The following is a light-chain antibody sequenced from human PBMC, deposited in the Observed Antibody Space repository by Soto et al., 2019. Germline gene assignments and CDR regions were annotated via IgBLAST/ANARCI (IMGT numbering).Light chain of an antibody. J-gene: IGKJ5*01. CDR2: YAS. V-gene: IGKV3-15*01. Sequence: EIAVTQSPATLSLSPGMSAALFCSASQHISTNLAWYQQKPGQAPRLLIYYASTRATGIPDRFSGSGSGTEFTLTISSLQSEDFAVYYCQQYNNWPPNTFGQGTRLEI. CDR1: QHISTN. CDR3: QQYNNWPPNT.